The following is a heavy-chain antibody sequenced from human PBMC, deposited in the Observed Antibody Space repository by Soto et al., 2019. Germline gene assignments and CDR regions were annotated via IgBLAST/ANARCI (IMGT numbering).Heavy chain of an antibody. CDR1: GGSITNYY. CDR2: IYSSGST. D-gene: IGHD5-18*01. CDR3: ARDHPHSYGIYYFDY. J-gene: IGHJ4*02. V-gene: IGHV4-59*01. Sequence: SETLSLTCTVSGGSITNYYWSWIRQPPGKGLEWIGYIYSSGSTNYNPSPKSRVTISADTSKNQVSLKLTSVTAADTALYYCARDHPHSYGIYYFDYWGQGTLVTVSS.